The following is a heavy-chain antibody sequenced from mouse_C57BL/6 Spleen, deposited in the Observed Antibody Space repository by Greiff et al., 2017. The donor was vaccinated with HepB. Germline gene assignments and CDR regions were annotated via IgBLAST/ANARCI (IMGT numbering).Heavy chain of an antibody. V-gene: IGHV14-4*01. CDR3: TPLTTGAWFAY. CDR1: GFNIKDDY. J-gene: IGHJ3*01. CDR2: IDPENGDT. D-gene: IGHD2-12*01. Sequence: VQLQQSGAELVRPGASVKLSCTASGFNIKDDYMHWVKQRPEQGLEWIGWIDPENGDTDYASKFQGKATITADTSSNTAYLQISSLTSEDTAVYYCTPLTTGAWFAYWGQGTLVTVSA.